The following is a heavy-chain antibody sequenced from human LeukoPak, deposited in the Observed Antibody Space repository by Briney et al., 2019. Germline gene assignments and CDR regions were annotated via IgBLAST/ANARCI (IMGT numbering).Heavy chain of an antibody. J-gene: IGHJ6*02. Sequence: GGSLRLSCAASGFTFSTFWMHWVRQAPGKGLVWVSGINSDGSSTTYADSVKGRFTISRDNAKNTLYLQMNNLRAEDTAVYYCARVSGSTSDYYYGMDVWGQGTTVTVSS. CDR1: GFTFSTFW. CDR2: INSDGSST. D-gene: IGHD2-2*01. CDR3: ARVSGSTSDYYYGMDV. V-gene: IGHV3-74*03.